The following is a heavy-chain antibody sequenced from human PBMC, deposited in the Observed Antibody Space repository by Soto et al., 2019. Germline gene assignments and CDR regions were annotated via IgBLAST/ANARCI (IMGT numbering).Heavy chain of an antibody. CDR2: INAGNGNT. CDR3: ARGLGPYDAFDI. Sequence: GASVKVSCKASGYTFTSYAMHWVRQAPGQRLEWMGWINAGNGNTKYSQKFQGRVTITRDTSASTAYMELSSLRSEDTAVYYCARGLGPYDAFDISGQGTMVTVSS. CDR1: GYTFTSYA. V-gene: IGHV1-3*01. D-gene: IGHD5-12*01. J-gene: IGHJ3*02.